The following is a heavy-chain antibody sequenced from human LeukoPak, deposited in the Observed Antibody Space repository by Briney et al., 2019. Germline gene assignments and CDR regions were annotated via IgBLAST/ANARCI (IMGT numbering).Heavy chain of an antibody. V-gene: IGHV6-1*01. CDR3: ARGPGSSSWFYFDY. D-gene: IGHD6-13*01. CDR2: TFYRSNWYN. Sequence: SQTLSLTCALSGDIVSSNSAAWNWIRQSPSRGLEWLVRTFYRSNWYNDYAVSVKSRITINRDTSKNQFSLQLNSVTPEDTAVYYCARGPGSSSWFYFDYWGQGTLVTVSS. J-gene: IGHJ4*02. CDR1: GDIVSSNSAA.